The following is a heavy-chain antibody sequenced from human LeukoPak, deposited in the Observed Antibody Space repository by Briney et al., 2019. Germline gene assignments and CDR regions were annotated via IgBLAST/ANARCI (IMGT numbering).Heavy chain of an antibody. CDR1: GGSINGGSISSFY. Sequence: SETLSLTCTVSGGSINGGSISSFYWSWIRQSPGKGLEWIGYIFYTGSTTYNPSLKSRVTISVDTSKNQFSLNLSSVTAADTAIYYCARLGGATSPFGYWGQGTLVTVSS. CDR2: IFYTGST. D-gene: IGHD1-26*01. J-gene: IGHJ4*02. CDR3: ARLGGATSPFGY. V-gene: IGHV4-59*08.